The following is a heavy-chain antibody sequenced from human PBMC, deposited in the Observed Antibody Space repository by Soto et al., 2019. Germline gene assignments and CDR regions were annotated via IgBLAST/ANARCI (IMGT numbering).Heavy chain of an antibody. CDR2: INDSGST. D-gene: IGHD6-19*01. CDR3: ARWGSGWYYFDY. J-gene: IGHJ4*02. V-gene: IGHV4-34*01. CDR1: GGSFSGYY. Sequence: QVQLQQWGAGLLKPSETLSLTCAVYGGSFSGYYWSWIRQPPGKGLEWIGEINDSGSTNYNPSLKSQVTISVDTSKNQFALKLSSVTAADTAVYYCARWGSGWYYFDYWGQGTLVTVSS.